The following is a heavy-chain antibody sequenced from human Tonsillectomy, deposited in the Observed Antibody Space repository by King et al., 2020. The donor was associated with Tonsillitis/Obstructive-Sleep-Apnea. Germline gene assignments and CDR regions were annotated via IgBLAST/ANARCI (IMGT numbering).Heavy chain of an antibody. CDR3: ARVIYSSSWYYYYYMDV. J-gene: IGHJ6*03. D-gene: IGHD6-13*01. CDR2: IYYSGST. V-gene: IGHV4-59*01. Sequence: QLQESGPGLVKPSETLSLTCTVSGGSISSYYWSWIRQPPGKGLEWIGYIYYSGSTNYNPSLKSRVTISVDTSKNQFSLKLSSVTAADTAVYYCARVIYSSSWYYYYYMDVWGKGTTVTVSS. CDR1: GGSISSYY.